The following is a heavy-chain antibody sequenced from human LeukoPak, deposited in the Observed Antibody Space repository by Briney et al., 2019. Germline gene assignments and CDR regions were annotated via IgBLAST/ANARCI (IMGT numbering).Heavy chain of an antibody. Sequence: SETLSLTCTVSGGSISSNSYYWGWIRQPPGKGLEWIGYIYYSGNTNYNPSLKSRVTISLDTSKNQFSLKLTSVTAADTAMYYCARRKAKTPNYFDYWGQGALVTVSS. CDR3: ARRKAKTPNYFDY. V-gene: IGHV4-61*05. CDR1: GGSISSNSYY. J-gene: IGHJ4*02. CDR2: IYYSGNT.